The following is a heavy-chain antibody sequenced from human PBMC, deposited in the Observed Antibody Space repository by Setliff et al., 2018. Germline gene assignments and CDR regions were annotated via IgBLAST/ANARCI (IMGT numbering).Heavy chain of an antibody. CDR3: VRTFNGSPADR. Sequence: PSETLSLTCTVSGDSINTPTYHWGWVRQPPGKGLEWIGLIYYTGITYYNPSLKSRVTISEDMSENQISLKLNPVTAADTAVYYCVRTFNGSPADRWGQGTPVTV. V-gene: IGHV4-39*01. J-gene: IGHJ5*02. CDR2: IYYTGIT. D-gene: IGHD2-2*01. CDR1: GDSINTPTYH.